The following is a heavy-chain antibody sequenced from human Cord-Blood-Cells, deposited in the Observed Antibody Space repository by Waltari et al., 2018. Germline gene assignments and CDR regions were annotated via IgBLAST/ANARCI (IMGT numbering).Heavy chain of an antibody. J-gene: IGHJ4*02. CDR3: ARVYYSSSWYYFDY. CDR1: GGSISSYY. Sequence: QLHLQESGPGLVTPSETLSRTCTVSGGSISSYYWSWIRQPAGKGLEWIGRIYTSGSTNYNPSLKSRVTMSVDTSKNQFSLKLSSVTAADTAVYYCARVYYSSSWYYFDYWGQGTLVTVSS. D-gene: IGHD6-13*01. CDR2: IYTSGST. V-gene: IGHV4-4*07.